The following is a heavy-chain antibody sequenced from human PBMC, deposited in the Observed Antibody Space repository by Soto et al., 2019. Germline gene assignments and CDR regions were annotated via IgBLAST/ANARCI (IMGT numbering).Heavy chain of an antibody. CDR2: IYYSGST. CDR3: ARGGWRRIEY. V-gene: IGHV4-59*08. CDR1: GGSISSYY. Sequence: QVQLQESGPGLVKPSETLSLTCTVSGGSISSYYWSWIRQPPGKGLEWIGYIYYSGSTYYIPSLKSRVTISVDTSKNQFSLKLTSVTAADTAVYFCARGGWRRIEYWGKGTLVTVSS. J-gene: IGHJ4*02. D-gene: IGHD3-3*01.